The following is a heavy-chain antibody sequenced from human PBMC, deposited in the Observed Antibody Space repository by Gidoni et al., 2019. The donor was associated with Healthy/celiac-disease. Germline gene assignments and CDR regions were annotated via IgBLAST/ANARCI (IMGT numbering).Heavy chain of an antibody. J-gene: IGHJ3*02. Sequence: EVQLVQSGAEVKKPGESLRLPCKGSGYSFTSYWISWVLQMPGKGLEWMGRIDPSDSYTNYSPSFQGHVTISADKSISTAYLQWSSLKASDTAMYYCASPNSVVTGLDAFDIWGQGTMVTVSS. CDR1: GYSFTSYW. CDR2: IDPSDSYT. CDR3: ASPNSVVTGLDAFDI. V-gene: IGHV5-10-1*03. D-gene: IGHD7-27*01.